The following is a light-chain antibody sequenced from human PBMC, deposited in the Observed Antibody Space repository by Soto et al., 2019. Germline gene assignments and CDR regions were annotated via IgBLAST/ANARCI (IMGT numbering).Light chain of an antibody. J-gene: IGKJ5*01. V-gene: IGKV3-20*01. CDR2: GAS. CDR1: QIVNSSQ. Sequence: IVLTHSPGTLSLSPGEGVTLSCRASQIVNSSQLAWYQQKPGQAPRLLVFGASSRVLGIPDRLSSSGSWTDFTLAISRLETEDFAVYYCHHYGSSPLTFGQGTRLEIK. CDR3: HHYGSSPLT.